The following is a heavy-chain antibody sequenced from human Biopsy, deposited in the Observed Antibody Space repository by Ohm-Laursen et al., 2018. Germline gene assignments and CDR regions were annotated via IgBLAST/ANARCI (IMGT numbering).Heavy chain of an antibody. CDR2: IHHSGST. J-gene: IGHJ6*02. Sequence: SETLSLTCTVSGVSNTAYYWSWIRQPPGKGLECIGNIHHSGSTNYNPSLRSRLAISVDTSKNQFSLKLSSVTAADTAVYYCARMDCSGGSCHYYSYGMDVWGQGTTVTVSS. D-gene: IGHD2-15*01. V-gene: IGHV4-4*09. CDR3: ARMDCSGGSCHYYSYGMDV. CDR1: GVSNTAYY.